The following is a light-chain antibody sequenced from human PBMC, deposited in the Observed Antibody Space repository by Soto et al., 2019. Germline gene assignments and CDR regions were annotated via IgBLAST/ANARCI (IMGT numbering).Light chain of an antibody. CDR1: GSDVGGYRY. J-gene: IGLJ1*01. CDR2: DVS. V-gene: IGLV2-14*01. CDR3: DSYTSSSSYV. Sequence: QSVLTQPASVSGSPGQSITISCTGTGSDVGGYRYVSWYQQHPGKAPKLMIYDVSNRPSGVSDRFSGSKSGSTASLTISGLQSEDEADYYCDSYTSSSSYVLGTGTKVAVL.